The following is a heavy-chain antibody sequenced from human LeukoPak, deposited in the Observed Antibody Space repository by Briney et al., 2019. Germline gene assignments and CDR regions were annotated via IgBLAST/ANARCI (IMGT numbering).Heavy chain of an antibody. CDR1: GGSISSYY. J-gene: IGHJ2*01. V-gene: IGHV4-59*07. CDR3: ARVSEYSSSWADWYFDL. CDR2: IYYSGST. D-gene: IGHD6-13*01. Sequence: SDTLSLTCTVSGGSISSYYWSWIRQPPGQGLEWIGYIYYSGSTNYNPSLKSRVTISVDTSKNQFSLKLSSVTAADTAVYYCARVSEYSSSWADWYFDLWGRGTLVTVSS.